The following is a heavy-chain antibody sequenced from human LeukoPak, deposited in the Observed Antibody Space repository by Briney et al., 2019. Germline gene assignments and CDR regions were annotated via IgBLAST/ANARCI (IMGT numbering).Heavy chain of an antibody. J-gene: IGHJ6*03. CDR2: MNPNSGNT. CDR1: GYTFTSYD. V-gene: IGHV1-8*03. D-gene: IGHD4-11*01. CDR3: ARRAMGYSNYYYYYMDV. Sequence: GASVKVSCKASGYTFTSYDINWVRQATGQGLEWMGWMNPNSGNTGYAQKFQGRVTITRNTSISTAYMELSSLRSEDTAVYYCARRAMGYSNYYYYYMDVWGKGTTVTVSS.